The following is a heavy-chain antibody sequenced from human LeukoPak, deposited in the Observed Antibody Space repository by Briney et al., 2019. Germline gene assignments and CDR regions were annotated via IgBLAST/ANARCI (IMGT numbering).Heavy chain of an antibody. J-gene: IGHJ6*03. CDR3: ARCWSGETRPPYYYYYYMDV. Sequence: ASVKLSCKASGYTCTSYDINWVRQATGQGLEWMGWMNPNSGNTDYAQKFQGTVTMTRNTSISTAYMELSSLRSEDTAVYYCARCWSGETRPPYYYYYYMDVWGKGTTVTVSS. D-gene: IGHD3-10*01. CDR1: GYTCTSYD. V-gene: IGHV1-8*01. CDR2: MNPNSGNT.